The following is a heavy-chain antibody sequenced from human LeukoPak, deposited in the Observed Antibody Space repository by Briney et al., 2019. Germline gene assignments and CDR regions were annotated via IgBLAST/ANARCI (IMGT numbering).Heavy chain of an antibody. V-gene: IGHV1-69*06. D-gene: IGHD2-21*02. Sequence: SVKVSCKASGGTFSSYAISWVRQAPGQGLEWMGGIIPIFGTANYAQKFQGRVTITADKSTSTAYMELSSLRSEDTAVYYCARTRQYCGGDCFAYPFDYWGQGTLVTVSS. CDR1: GGTFSSYA. J-gene: IGHJ4*02. CDR3: ARTRQYCGGDCFAYPFDY. CDR2: IIPIFGTA.